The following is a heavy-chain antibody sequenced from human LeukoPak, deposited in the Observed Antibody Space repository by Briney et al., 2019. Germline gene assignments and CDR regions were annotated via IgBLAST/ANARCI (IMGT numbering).Heavy chain of an antibody. J-gene: IGHJ4*02. CDR1: GYSFTSYW. D-gene: IGHD6-6*01. Sequence: GESLKISCKGSGYSFTSYWIGWVRQMPGKGLEWMGIIYPGDSDTRYSPSFQGQVTISADKSISTAYLQWSSLKASGTAMYYCARCSYSSSSNFDYWGQGTLVTVSS. V-gene: IGHV5-51*01. CDR2: IYPGDSDT. CDR3: ARCSYSSSSNFDY.